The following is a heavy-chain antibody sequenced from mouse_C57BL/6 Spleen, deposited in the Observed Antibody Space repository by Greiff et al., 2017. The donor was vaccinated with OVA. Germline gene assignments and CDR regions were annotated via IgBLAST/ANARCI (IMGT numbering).Heavy chain of an antibody. CDR2: INPSNGGT. D-gene: IGHD1-1*01. CDR1: GYTFTSYW. Sequence: VQLQQPGTELVKPGASVKLSCKASGYTFTSYWMHWVKQRHGQGLEWIGNINPSNGGTTYNEKFKSKATLTVDKSSSTAYMHLLSLTSEDSAVYYCERSATVVSYYAMDYWGQGTSVTVSS. V-gene: IGHV1-53*01. CDR3: ERSATVVSYYAMDY. J-gene: IGHJ4*01.